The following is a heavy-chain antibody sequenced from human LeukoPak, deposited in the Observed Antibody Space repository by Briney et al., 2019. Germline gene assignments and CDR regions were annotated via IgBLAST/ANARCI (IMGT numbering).Heavy chain of an antibody. J-gene: IGHJ4*02. Sequence: GGSLRLSCAASGYTFSSYSINWVRQAPGKGLEWVSSISVGSNYIYYADSVRGRFRISRDDARDSLYLQMNSLRAEDTAVYYCVRLRRNSDTSGFYYYYDFWGQGTLDTVSS. V-gene: IGHV3-21*01. CDR3: VRLRRNSDTSGFYYYYDF. CDR2: ISVGSNYI. CDR1: GYTFSSYS. D-gene: IGHD3-22*01.